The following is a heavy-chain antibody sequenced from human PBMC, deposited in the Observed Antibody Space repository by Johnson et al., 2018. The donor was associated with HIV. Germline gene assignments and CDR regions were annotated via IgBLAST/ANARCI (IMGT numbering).Heavy chain of an antibody. Sequence: QEQLVESGGGVVQPGRSLRLSCAASGFTFSSYAMHWVRQAPGKGLEWVAVIWYDGSNKYYADSVKGRFTISRDNSKNTLYLQINSLRVEDTAVYYCAKGDYYDSRAAFDIWGQGTMVTVSS. CDR3: AKGDYYDSRAAFDI. CDR1: GFTFSSYA. V-gene: IGHV3-33*06. J-gene: IGHJ3*02. CDR2: IWYDGSNK. D-gene: IGHD3-22*01.